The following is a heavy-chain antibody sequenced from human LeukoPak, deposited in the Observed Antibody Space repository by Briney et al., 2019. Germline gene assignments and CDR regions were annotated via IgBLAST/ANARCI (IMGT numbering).Heavy chain of an antibody. CDR1: NGPTNTYQ. D-gene: IGHD4-23*01. Sequence: PSETLSLTCTVSNGPTNTYQWTWIRQPPGRGLEWIGDIHYSGSANYNPSLKSRVIISLDTSKNQFSLKLSPVTAADTALYYCARVGVDDCGNILKYFFDYWGQGTLVTVSS. J-gene: IGHJ4*02. CDR2: IHYSGSA. CDR3: ARVGVDDCGNILKYFFDY. V-gene: IGHV4-59*01.